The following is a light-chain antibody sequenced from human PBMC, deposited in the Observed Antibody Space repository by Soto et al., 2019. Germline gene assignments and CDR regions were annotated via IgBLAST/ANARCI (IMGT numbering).Light chain of an antibody. J-gene: IGKJ1*01. V-gene: IGKV3-20*01. CDR3: QQYGSSPTWT. CDR2: GAS. Sequence: ESVLMPTPRTLSLSPGERATLSCRAIQSVSSNYLAWYQQKPGQAPRLLIYGASTRASGIPDRFSGSGSGTDFTLTISRLEPEDSAVYYCQQYGSSPTWTFGQGTKVDIK. CDR1: QSVSSNY.